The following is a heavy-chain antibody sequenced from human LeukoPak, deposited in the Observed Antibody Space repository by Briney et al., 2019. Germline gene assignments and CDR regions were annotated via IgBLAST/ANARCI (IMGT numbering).Heavy chain of an antibody. J-gene: IGHJ4*02. CDR2: LSYSGNT. V-gene: IGHV4-39*01. Sequence: SETLSLTCSVSGASINNNDYYWDWIRQPPGKGLEWIGALSYSGNTYYNPSLKSRVTISVDTSKNQFSLRLRSVIAADTALYFCARRTSHPVGAVDYWGQGTLVTAAS. CDR1: GASINNNDYY. CDR3: ARRTSHPVGAVDY.